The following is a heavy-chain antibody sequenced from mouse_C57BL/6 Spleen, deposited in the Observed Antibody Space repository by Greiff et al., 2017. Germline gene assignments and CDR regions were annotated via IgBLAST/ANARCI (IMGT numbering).Heavy chain of an antibody. Sequence: EVHLVESGGGLVKPGGSLKLSCAASGFTFSDYGMHWVRQAPEQGLEWVAYISSGSSPIYYADTVKGRFTISRDNAKNTLFLQITSLRSEDTAMYYCARKGDYDEGAWFADWGQGTLVTVSA. CDR2: ISSGSSPI. V-gene: IGHV5-17*01. J-gene: IGHJ3*01. D-gene: IGHD2-4*01. CDR3: ARKGDYDEGAWFAD. CDR1: GFTFSDYG.